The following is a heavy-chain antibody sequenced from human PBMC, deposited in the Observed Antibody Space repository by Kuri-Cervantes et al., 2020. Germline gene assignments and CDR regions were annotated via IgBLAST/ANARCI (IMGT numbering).Heavy chain of an antibody. J-gene: IGHJ5*02. D-gene: IGHD5-24*01. CDR3: ARDAEMATIDGAEGPNWFDP. CDR1: GGTFSSYA. V-gene: IGHV1-69*06. CDR2: IIPIFGTA. Sequence: SVEVSCKASGGTFSSYAISWVRQAPGQGLEWMGGIIPIFGTANYAQKFQGRVTITADKSTSTAYMELSSLRSEDTAVYYCARDAEMATIDGAEGPNWFDPWGQGTLVTVSS.